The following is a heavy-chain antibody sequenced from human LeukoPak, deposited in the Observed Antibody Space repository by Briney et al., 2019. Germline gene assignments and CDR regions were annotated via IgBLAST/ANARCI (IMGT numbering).Heavy chain of an antibody. J-gene: IGHJ4*02. CDR2: IWYDGSNK. Sequence: QPGRSLRLPCAASGFTFSSYGIHWVRQAPGKGLEWVAVIWYDGSNKYYADSVKGRVTISRDNSKNRLYLQMNSLRVEDTAVYYCARDRADYGDGIDYWGQGTLVTVSS. CDR1: GFTFSSYG. CDR3: ARDRADYGDGIDY. D-gene: IGHD4-17*01. V-gene: IGHV3-33*01.